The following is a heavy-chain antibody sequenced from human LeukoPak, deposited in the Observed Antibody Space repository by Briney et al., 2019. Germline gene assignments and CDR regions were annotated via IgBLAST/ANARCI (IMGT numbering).Heavy chain of an antibody. D-gene: IGHD5-24*01. CDR1: GGSISSYY. J-gene: IGHJ4*02. V-gene: IGHV4-59*01. CDR2: FHHSGST. CDR3: AGGWLPDKNDF. Sequence: SETLSLTCTVSGGSISSYYWTWIRQSPRKGLEWIGFFHHSGSTNYNPSFKSRVTISADTSNNHFSLRLTSVTAADTAVYYCAGGWLPDKNDFWGQGTLVTVSA.